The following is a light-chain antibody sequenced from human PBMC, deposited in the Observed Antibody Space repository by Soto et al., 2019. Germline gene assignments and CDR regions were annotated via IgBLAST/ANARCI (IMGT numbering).Light chain of an antibody. J-gene: IGLJ1*01. V-gene: IGLV2-14*01. CDR3: SSHSNITPYV. Sequence: QSALTQPASVSGSPGQSITISCTGTSRGVGAYNYVSWYQQHPGKAPKLMVYDVTNRPSGVSDRFSGSKSGNTASLTISGLQAEDEADYFCSSHSNITPYVFGTGTKVTV. CDR1: SRGVGAYNY. CDR2: DVT.